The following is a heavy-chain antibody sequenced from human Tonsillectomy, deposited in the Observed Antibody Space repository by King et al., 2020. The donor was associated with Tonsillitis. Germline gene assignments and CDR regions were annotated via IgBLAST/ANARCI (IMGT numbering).Heavy chain of an antibody. CDR2: IITKLHNHAA. V-gene: IGHV3-73*02. D-gene: IGHD2/OR15-2a*01. J-gene: IGHJ4*02. Sequence: VQLVESGGGLVQPGGSLKLSCAASGFTFCNSRIHWCRQASLKGLEWVGRIITKLHNHAATFSASVKGRFTISRDDSKNTAYLQMNSLKTEDTALYYCTTLRYCDSNGCFDYWGRGTLVTVSS. CDR1: GFTFCNSR. CDR3: TTLRYCDSNGCFDY.